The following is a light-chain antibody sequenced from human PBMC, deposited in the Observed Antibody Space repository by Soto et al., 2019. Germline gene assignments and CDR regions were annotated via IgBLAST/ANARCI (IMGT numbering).Light chain of an antibody. CDR3: KSYAGSNTYV. CDR2: EVV. V-gene: IGLV2-8*01. J-gene: IGLJ1*01. CDR1: KNDIGVYDF. Sequence: QSALTQPPSASGSPGQSVTISCTGTKNDIGVYDFVSWYQHHPGKAPRLIIYEVVQRPSGVPDRFSGSKSGNTASLTVSGLQYADEGAYFCKSYAGSNTYVFGSGTKLTVL.